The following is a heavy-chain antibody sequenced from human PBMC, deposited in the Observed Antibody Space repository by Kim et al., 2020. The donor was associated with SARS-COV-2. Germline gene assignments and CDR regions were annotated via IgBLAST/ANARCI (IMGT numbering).Heavy chain of an antibody. CDR2: IIPIFGTA. Sequence: SVKVSCKASGGTFSSYAISWVRQAPGQGLEWMGGIIPIFGTANYAQKFQGRVTITADESTSTAYMELSSLRSEDTAVYYCARDPPFLYSSSWYGYYYYYGMDVWGQGTTVTVSS. V-gene: IGHV1-69*13. J-gene: IGHJ6*02. CDR1: GGTFSSYA. CDR3: ARDPPFLYSSSWYGYYYYYGMDV. D-gene: IGHD6-13*01.